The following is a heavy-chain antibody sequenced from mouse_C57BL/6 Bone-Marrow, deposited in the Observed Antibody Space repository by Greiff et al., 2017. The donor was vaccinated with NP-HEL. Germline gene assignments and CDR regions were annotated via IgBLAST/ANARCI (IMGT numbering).Heavy chain of an antibody. V-gene: IGHV1-15*01. CDR3: TREGLRGAWFAY. J-gene: IGHJ3*01. CDR1: GYTFTDYE. D-gene: IGHD2-4*01. CDR2: IDPETGGT. Sequence: QVQLKESGAELVRPGASVTLSCKASGYTFTDYEMHWVKQTPVHGLEWIGAIDPETGGTAYNQKFKGKAILTADKPSSTAYMELRSLTSEDSAVYYCTREGLRGAWFAYWGQGTLVTVSA.